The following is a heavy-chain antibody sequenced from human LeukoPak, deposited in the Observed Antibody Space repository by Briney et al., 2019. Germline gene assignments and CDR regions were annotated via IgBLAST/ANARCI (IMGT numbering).Heavy chain of an antibody. V-gene: IGHV3-30*02. J-gene: IGHJ6*03. CDR1: GFTFSSYG. CDR3: AKERGDPNYDFWSGFSTLYYYYYYMDV. D-gene: IGHD3-3*01. Sequence: GSLRLSCAASGFTFSSYGRHWVRQAPGKGLEWVAFIRYDGSNKYYADSVKGRFTISRDNSKNTLYLQMDSLRAEDTAVYYCAKERGDPNYDFWSGFSTLYYYYYYMDVWGKGTTVTVSS. CDR2: IRYDGSNK.